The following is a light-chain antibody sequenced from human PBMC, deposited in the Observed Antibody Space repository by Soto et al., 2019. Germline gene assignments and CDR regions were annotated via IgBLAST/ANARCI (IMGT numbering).Light chain of an antibody. J-gene: IGKJ1*01. Sequence: IQMTQSPSSLSASVGDRVSITCRASQSIDTFLDWYLQKPGQAPNLLIHSSFTLYSGVPSRFSGTGSGTDFTLTISRLEPEDVAAYFCQQAFSAEWTFGQGTKVDIK. V-gene: IGKV1-39*01. CDR2: SSF. CDR3: QQAFSAEWT. CDR1: QSIDTF.